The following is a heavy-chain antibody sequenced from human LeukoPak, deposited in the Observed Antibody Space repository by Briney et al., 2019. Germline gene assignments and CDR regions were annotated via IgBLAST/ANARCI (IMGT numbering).Heavy chain of an antibody. D-gene: IGHD6-6*01. CDR3: AREGSSDSGWFDP. Sequence: SETLSLTCTVSGGSVSSGNYYWSWIRQPPGKGLEWIGYIYYSGSTSYNPSLKSRVTISVDTSKNQFSLKLRSVTAADTAVYYCAREGSSDSGWFDPWGQGTLVTASS. V-gene: IGHV4-61*01. J-gene: IGHJ5*02. CDR1: GGSVSSGNYY. CDR2: IYYSGST.